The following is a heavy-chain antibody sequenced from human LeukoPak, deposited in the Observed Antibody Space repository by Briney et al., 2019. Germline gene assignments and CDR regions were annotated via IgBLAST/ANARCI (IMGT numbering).Heavy chain of an antibody. CDR3: ARGYDFWSGYHDY. CDR2: ISSSSSYI. D-gene: IGHD3-3*01. V-gene: IGHV3-21*01. Sequence: GGSLRLSCAASGFTFSSYSMNWVRQAPGKGLEWVSSISSSSSYIYYADSVKGRFTISRDNAKNSLYLQMNSLRAEDTAVHYCARGYDFWSGYHDYWGQGTLVTVSS. J-gene: IGHJ4*02. CDR1: GFTFSSYS.